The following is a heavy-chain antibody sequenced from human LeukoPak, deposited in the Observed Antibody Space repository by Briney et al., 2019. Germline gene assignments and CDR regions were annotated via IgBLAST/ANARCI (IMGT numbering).Heavy chain of an antibody. V-gene: IGHV1-18*01. D-gene: IGHD2-21*02. J-gene: IGHJ5*02. Sequence: ASVKVSCTASGYTFNTYGISWVRQAPGQRPEWMGWINTDNSNTKYAQNFQGRVTMTTDTSTSTAYMELSSLRSDDTAVYYCARKGCTGDCYRFDPWGQGTLVTVSS. CDR3: ARKGCTGDCYRFDP. CDR2: INTDNSNT. CDR1: GYTFNTYG.